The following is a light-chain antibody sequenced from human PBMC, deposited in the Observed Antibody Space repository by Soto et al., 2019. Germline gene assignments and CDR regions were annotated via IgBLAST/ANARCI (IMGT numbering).Light chain of an antibody. J-gene: IGKJ1*01. CDR2: GAS. CDR1: QSVSSSY. V-gene: IGKV3-20*01. Sequence: ESVLIQSPATLSLSPGERATLSCRASQSVSSSYLAWYQQKPGQAPRLLIYGASSRATGIPDRFSGSGSGTDFTLTISRLEPEDFAVYYCQQYGSSRTFGQGTKVDIK. CDR3: QQYGSSRT.